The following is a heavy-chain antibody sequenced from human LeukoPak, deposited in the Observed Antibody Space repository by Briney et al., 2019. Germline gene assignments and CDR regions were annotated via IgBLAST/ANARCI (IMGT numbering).Heavy chain of an antibody. Sequence: ASVTVSCTASGYTFTSYYMHWVRQAPGQGLEWMGIINPSGGSTSYAQKFQGRVTMTRDTSTSTVYMELSSLRSEDTAVYYCARVRTPKRGYSYGPEGGITFDYWGQGTLVTVSS. D-gene: IGHD5-18*01. V-gene: IGHV1-46*01. CDR2: INPSGGST. CDR3: ARVRTPKRGYSYGPEGGITFDY. J-gene: IGHJ4*02. CDR1: GYTFTSYY.